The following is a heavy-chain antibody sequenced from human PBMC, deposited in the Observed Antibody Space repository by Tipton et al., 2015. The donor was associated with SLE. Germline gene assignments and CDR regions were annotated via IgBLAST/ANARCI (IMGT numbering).Heavy chain of an antibody. J-gene: IGHJ4*02. V-gene: IGHV3-15*01. Sequence: PLRLSCAFSGFTFSTAWMSWVRQAPGKGLEWVGRIKSKTAGETTDYAAPVKGRFTISRDDSKNTLYLQLNSLKTEDTAVYYCTKTFYSDSSFEYWGQGTLVTVSS. D-gene: IGHD3-22*01. CDR2: IKSKTAGETT. CDR1: GFTFSTAW. CDR3: TKTFYSDSSFEY.